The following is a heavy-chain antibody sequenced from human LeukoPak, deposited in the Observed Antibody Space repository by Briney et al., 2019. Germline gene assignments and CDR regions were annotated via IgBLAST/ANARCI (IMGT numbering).Heavy chain of an antibody. CDR3: ARGPPDCSSTSCYAFDAFDI. CDR1: GGSISITRYY. D-gene: IGHD2-2*01. J-gene: IGHJ3*02. Sequence: PSETLSLTCTVSGGSISITRYYWGWIRQPPGTGLEWIASMYSSGTTYYNPSLKSRVTISVDTSKNQFSLKLSSVTAADTAVYYCARGPPDCSSTSCYAFDAFDIWGQGTMVTVSS. CDR2: MYSSGTT. V-gene: IGHV4-39*07.